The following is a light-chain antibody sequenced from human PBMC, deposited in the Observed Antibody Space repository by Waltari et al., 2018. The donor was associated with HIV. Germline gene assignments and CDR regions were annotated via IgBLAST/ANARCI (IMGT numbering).Light chain of an antibody. CDR2: QDF. Sequence: SYELTQPPSVSASPGQPASITCSGDRLGDRYVSWYQQKPGQSPVLVISQDFRRPSGIPERFSGSNSGNTATLTISGTQAMDEAGYYCQAWDSSTTSAVFGGGTKLTVL. CDR3: QAWDSSTTSAV. J-gene: IGLJ2*01. V-gene: IGLV3-1*01. CDR1: RLGDRY.